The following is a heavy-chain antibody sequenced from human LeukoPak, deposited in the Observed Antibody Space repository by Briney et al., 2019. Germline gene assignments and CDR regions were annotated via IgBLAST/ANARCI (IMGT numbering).Heavy chain of an antibody. J-gene: IGHJ5*02. Sequence: QSGGSLRLSCAASGFTVSSNYMSWVRQAPGKGLEWVSVIYSGGSTYYADSVKGRFTISRDNSKNTLYLQMNSLGAEDTAVYYCARARYFDWLYLWGQGTLVTVSS. CDR3: ARARYFDWLYL. V-gene: IGHV3-66*01. CDR1: GFTVSSNY. D-gene: IGHD3-9*01. CDR2: IYSGGST.